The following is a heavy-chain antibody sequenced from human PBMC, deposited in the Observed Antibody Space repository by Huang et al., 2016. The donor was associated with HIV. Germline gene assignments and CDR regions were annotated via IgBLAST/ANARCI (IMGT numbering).Heavy chain of an antibody. CDR2: ISSRSSFI. Sequence: EVQLVDSGGGLVKPGGSLRLSCAASGFSLDSFNMFWVRQTAAKVMQCVASISSRSSFIEYAESVKGRFSISRDNAKNSLYLQMNSLRGEDTAVYYGVKDRGQQLSPFDSWGQGTLVTVSS. D-gene: IGHD6-13*01. CDR3: VKDRGQQLSPFDS. V-gene: IGHV3-21*01. J-gene: IGHJ4*02. CDR1: GFSLDSFN.